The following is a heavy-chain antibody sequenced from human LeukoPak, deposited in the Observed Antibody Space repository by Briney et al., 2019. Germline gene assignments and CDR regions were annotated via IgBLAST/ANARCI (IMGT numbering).Heavy chain of an antibody. V-gene: IGHV3-30*02. CDR3: AKDYTGGSLDY. J-gene: IGHJ4*02. Sequence: PGGSLRLSCAASGFAFSSYGMHWVRQAPGKGLEWVAFIRHDASYKYYADSVKGRFTISGDNSKNTMYVQMNSLRAEDTALYYCAKDYTGGSLDYWGQGTLVTVSS. D-gene: IGHD2-15*01. CDR2: IRHDASYK. CDR1: GFAFSSYG.